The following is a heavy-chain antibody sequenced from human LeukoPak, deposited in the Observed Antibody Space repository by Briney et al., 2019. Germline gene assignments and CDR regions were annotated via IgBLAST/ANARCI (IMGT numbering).Heavy chain of an antibody. J-gene: IGHJ3*02. CDR3: AKGSREWELLDAFDI. Sequence: GGSLRLSCAASGFTFSSYGMTWVRQAPGKGLDWVSGISGSGARTDYADSMKGRFTISRDNAKNTLYLQMNSLRAEDTAVYYCAKGSREWELLDAFDIWGQGTMATVSS. CDR2: ISGSGART. D-gene: IGHD1-26*01. V-gene: IGHV3-23*01. CDR1: GFTFSSYG.